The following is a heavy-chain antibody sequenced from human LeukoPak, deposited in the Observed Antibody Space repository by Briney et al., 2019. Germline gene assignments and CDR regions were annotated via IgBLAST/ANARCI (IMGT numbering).Heavy chain of an antibody. J-gene: IGHJ4*02. CDR3: ARGGYSGTYYFDY. CDR2: VWYDGSNI. Sequence: GGSLRLSCAASGFTFSTYGMHWVRQAPGKGLEWVAVVWYDGSNIHYVDSVKGRFTISRDNSKSTLYLQMNSLTAEDTAVCYCARGGYSGTYYFDYWGQGTLVTVSS. CDR1: GFTFSTYG. V-gene: IGHV3-33*01. D-gene: IGHD1-26*01.